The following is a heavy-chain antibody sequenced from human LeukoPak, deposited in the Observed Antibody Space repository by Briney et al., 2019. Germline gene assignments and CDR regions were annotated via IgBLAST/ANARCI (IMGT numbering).Heavy chain of an antibody. D-gene: IGHD6-13*01. J-gene: IGHJ4*02. CDR3: ANPARGQQLELF. CDR2: ISGSGGST. V-gene: IGHV3-23*01. CDR1: GFTFSSYA. Sequence: GGSLRPSCAASGFTFSSYAMSWFRQAPGKGLEWVSAISGSGGSTYYADSVKGRFTISRDNSKNTLYLQMNSLRAEDTAVYYCANPARGQQLELFWGQGTLVTVSS.